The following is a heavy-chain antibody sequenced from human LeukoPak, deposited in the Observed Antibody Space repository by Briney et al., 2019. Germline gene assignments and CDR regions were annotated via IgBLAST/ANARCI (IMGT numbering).Heavy chain of an antibody. J-gene: IGHJ4*02. Sequence: ASVKVSCKVSGYTLTELSMHWVRQAPGKGLEWMGGFDPEDGETIYAQKFQGRVTMTEDTSTDTAYMELSSLRSEDTAVYYCATLPPGIVDYYDSSGYEYWGQGTLVTVSS. CDR3: ATLPPGIVDYYDSSGYEY. CDR2: FDPEDGET. V-gene: IGHV1-24*01. CDR1: GYTLTELS. D-gene: IGHD3-22*01.